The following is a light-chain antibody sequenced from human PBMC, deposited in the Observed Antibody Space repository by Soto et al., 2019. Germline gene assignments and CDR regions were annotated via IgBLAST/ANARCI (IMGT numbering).Light chain of an antibody. CDR2: GAS. CDR1: QSISDT. CDR3: PQYNNWPWT. J-gene: IGKJ1*01. Sequence: EIVLTQSPAPLSVSPGGIATLSFRFSQSISDTLAWYQQKPCQAPRLLIYGASTRAPGFPAGFSGSGSVADFTRTISSLQSEDFAVYYCPQYNNWPWTFGKGTKVESK. V-gene: IGKV3-15*01.